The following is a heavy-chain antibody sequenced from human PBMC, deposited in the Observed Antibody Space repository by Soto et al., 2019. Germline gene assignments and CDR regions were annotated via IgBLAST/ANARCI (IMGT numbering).Heavy chain of an antibody. CDR3: ARHAMVYATGGWFDP. CDR1: GGSISSSSYY. D-gene: IGHD2-8*01. J-gene: IGHJ5*02. V-gene: IGHV4-39*01. Sequence: SETLSLTCTVSGGSISSSSYYWGWIRQPPGKGLEWIGSIYYSGSTYYNPSLKSRVTISVDTSKNQFSLKLSSVTAADTAVYYCARHAMVYATGGWFDPWGQGTLVTVSS. CDR2: IYYSGST.